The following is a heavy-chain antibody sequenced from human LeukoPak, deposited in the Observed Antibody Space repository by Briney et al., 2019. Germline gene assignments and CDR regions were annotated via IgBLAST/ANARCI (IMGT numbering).Heavy chain of an antibody. V-gene: IGHV3-30*18. D-gene: IGHD6-19*01. Sequence: GGSLRLSCAASGFSFSDYNMYWVRQAPGKGLEWMAVISYNGINEYYADSVKGRFTISRDNSKSTLLLQMNSLRAEDTAVYYCAKVRWDNSGWYYLDSWGQGTLVTVSS. J-gene: IGHJ4*02. CDR2: ISYNGINE. CDR1: GFSFSDYN. CDR3: AKVRWDNSGWYYLDS.